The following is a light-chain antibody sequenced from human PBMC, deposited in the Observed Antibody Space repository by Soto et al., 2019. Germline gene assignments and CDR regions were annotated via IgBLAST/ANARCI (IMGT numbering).Light chain of an antibody. CDR1: QSISRY. J-gene: IGKJ1*01. Sequence: IERTQSPSSLSSSVGDRITITCRASQSISRYLNWYQHKPGKAPKLLINAASSLERGVPSRFSGGGSGTDFTLNISSLQTDDFANYYCQQNYRATPWTFGQGTKVDIK. V-gene: IGKV1-39*01. CDR3: QQNYRATPWT. CDR2: AAS.